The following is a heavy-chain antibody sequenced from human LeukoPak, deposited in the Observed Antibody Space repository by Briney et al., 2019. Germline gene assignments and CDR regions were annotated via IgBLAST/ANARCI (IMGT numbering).Heavy chain of an antibody. J-gene: IGHJ4*02. V-gene: IGHV5-51*01. D-gene: IGHD2-21*02. Sequence: GESLQISCKGSGYIFANYWIGWVRRLPGKGLEWMGIIYPGDADTRYSPSFEGQVTISVDKSISTAYLQWSSLKASDSAMYYCARDPVEYCGGDCYYFDYWGQGTLVTVSS. CDR3: ARDPVEYCGGDCYYFDY. CDR1: GYIFANYW. CDR2: IYPGDADT.